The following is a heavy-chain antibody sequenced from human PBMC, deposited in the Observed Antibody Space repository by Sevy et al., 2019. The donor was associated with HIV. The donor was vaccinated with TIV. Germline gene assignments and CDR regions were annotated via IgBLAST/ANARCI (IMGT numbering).Heavy chain of an antibody. Sequence: GGSLRLSCAASVFTVSSTYMSWVRQAPGKGLKWVSIIYSGGSTNYADSVKGRFTISRDNSKNTLYLQMNSLRAEDTAVYYCARELYYYDSSGYQVEAYFYYMDVWGKGTTVTVSS. CDR1: VFTVSSTY. J-gene: IGHJ6*03. V-gene: IGHV3-53*01. CDR2: IYSGGST. CDR3: ARELYYYDSSGYQVEAYFYYMDV. D-gene: IGHD3-22*01.